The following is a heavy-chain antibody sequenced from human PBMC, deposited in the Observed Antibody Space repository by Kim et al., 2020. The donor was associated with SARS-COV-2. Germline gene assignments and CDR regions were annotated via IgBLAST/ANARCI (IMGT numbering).Heavy chain of an antibody. CDR2: IYHSGST. V-gene: IGHV4-4*02. Sequence: SETLSLTCAVSGGSISSSNWWSWVRQPPGKGLEWIGEIYHSGSTNYNPSLKSRVTISVDKSKNQFSLKLSSVTAADTAVYYCASDSGPYYDSSGYLYYYYGMDVWGQGTTVTVSS. J-gene: IGHJ6*02. D-gene: IGHD3-22*01. CDR1: GGSISSSNW. CDR3: ASDSGPYYDSSGYLYYYYGMDV.